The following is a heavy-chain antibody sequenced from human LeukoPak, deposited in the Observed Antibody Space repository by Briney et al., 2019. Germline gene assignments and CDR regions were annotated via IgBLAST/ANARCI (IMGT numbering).Heavy chain of an antibody. D-gene: IGHD2-21*02. CDR2: IYPGDSDT. CDR3: ASFLGAYCGSACYPRFAP. CDR1: GYSFTSYW. V-gene: IGHV5-51*01. Sequence: GESLKICCKGSGYSFTSYWSGCGRQMPGKGLECMGIIYPGDSDTRYSPSCQGQVTVAADKSISTAYLQWVSLKASAAATYDRASFLGAYCGSACYPRFAPWGQGPLLTVP. J-gene: IGHJ5*02.